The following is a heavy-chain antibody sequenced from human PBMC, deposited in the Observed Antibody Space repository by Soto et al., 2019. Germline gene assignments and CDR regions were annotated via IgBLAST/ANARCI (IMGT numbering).Heavy chain of an antibody. Sequence: EVQLLESGGGLVQPGGSLRLSCAASRFTFSNYAMSWVRQAPGKGLEWVSGISSTGGSTYYADSVKGRFTISRDNSKNTLDLQMSSMRAEDTAIYYCARAHDYDFWSGFLFYGMAVWGPGTTVTVSS. CDR1: RFTFSNYA. CDR2: ISSTGGST. V-gene: IGHV3-23*01. D-gene: IGHD3-3*01. CDR3: ARAHDYDFWSGFLFYGMAV. J-gene: IGHJ6*02.